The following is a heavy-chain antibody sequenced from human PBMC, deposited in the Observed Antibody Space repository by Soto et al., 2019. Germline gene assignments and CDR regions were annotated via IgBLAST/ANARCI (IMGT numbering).Heavy chain of an antibody. V-gene: IGHV3-11*01. CDR3: ARVRGVATIMYYYYYMDV. Sequence: PGGSLRLSCAASGFTFSDYYMSWICQAPGKGLEWVSYISSSGSTIYYADSVKGRFTISRDNAKNSLYLQMNSLRAEDTAVYYCARVRGVATIMYYYYYMDVWGKGTTVTVSS. CDR1: GFTFSDYY. D-gene: IGHD5-12*01. J-gene: IGHJ6*03. CDR2: ISSSGSTI.